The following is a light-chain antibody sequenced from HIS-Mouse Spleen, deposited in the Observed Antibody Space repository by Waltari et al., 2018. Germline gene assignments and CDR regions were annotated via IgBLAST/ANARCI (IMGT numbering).Light chain of an antibody. V-gene: IGLV2-8*01. CDR1: SSDVGGYNY. CDR3: SSYAGSNNSWV. Sequence: QSALTQPPSASGSPGQSVTISCTGTSSDVGGYNYVSWYQQHPGKAPKLMFYEVSTRPSGVPDRFSGSKSGNTASLTVSGLQAEDEADYYCSSYAGSNNSWVFGGGTKLTVL. J-gene: IGLJ3*02. CDR2: EVS.